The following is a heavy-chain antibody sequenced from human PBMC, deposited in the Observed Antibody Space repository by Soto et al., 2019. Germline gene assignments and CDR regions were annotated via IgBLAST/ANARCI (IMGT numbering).Heavy chain of an antibody. Sequence: GGSLRLSCAASGFTFSSYTMRWVRQAPGKGLEWVSTISGSGGDTYYADSVKGRFTISRDNSKNTLYLQMNSLRIEDTAVFYCAKLGSSSWSPHYYFDYWGQGTLVTVSS. V-gene: IGHV3-23*01. CDR3: AKLGSSSWSPHYYFDY. CDR1: GFTFSSYT. CDR2: ISGSGGDT. D-gene: IGHD2-2*01. J-gene: IGHJ4*02.